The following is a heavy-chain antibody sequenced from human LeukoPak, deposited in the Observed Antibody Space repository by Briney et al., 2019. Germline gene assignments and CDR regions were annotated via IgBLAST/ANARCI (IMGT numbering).Heavy chain of an antibody. Sequence: GGSLRLSCAASGFTFDDYAMHWVRQAPGKGLEWVSGISWNSGSISYADSAKGQFTISRDNAKNSLYLQMNSLRAEDMALYYCAKGLKGIAAAGFDYWGQGTLVTVSS. CDR2: ISWNSGSI. J-gene: IGHJ4*02. CDR3: AKGLKGIAAAGFDY. D-gene: IGHD6-13*01. CDR1: GFTFDDYA. V-gene: IGHV3-9*03.